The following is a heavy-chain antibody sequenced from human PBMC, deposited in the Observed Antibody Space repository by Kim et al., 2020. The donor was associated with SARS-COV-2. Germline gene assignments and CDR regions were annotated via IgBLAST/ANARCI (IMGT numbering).Heavy chain of an antibody. V-gene: IGHV3-30*04. CDR1: GFTFSTFN. D-gene: IGHD6-13*01. CDR3: AREAKYSSSWYSYYGLDV. J-gene: IGHJ6*02. Sequence: GGSLRLSCAASGFTFSTFNMHWVRQAPGKGLEWVAVISFDGSNKYYADSVKGRFTISRDNSEDTLYLQMNSLRGEDTAVYYCAREAKYSSSWYSYYGLDVWGQGTTVTVSS. CDR2: ISFDGSNK.